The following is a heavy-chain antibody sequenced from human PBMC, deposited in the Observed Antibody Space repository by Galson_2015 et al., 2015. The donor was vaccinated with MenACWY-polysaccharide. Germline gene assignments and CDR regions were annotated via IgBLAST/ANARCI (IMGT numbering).Heavy chain of an antibody. Sequence: SLRLSCAASGFVFNNYWMSWIRQSPGKGLERVANIKHDGSETYYLDSVKGRFVVSRDNARNSLYLQMSSLRAEDTAVYYCVRDWWCGRAACYYSDFWGQGTLVTVSS. D-gene: IGHD2-8*02. J-gene: IGHJ4*02. CDR3: VRDWWCGRAACYYSDF. CDR2: IKHDGSET. V-gene: IGHV3-7*01. CDR1: GFVFNNYW.